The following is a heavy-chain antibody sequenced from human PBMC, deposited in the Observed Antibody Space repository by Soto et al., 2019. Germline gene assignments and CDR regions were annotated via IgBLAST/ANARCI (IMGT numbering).Heavy chain of an antibody. CDR2: INQDGSEK. V-gene: IGHV3-7*01. CDR1: GFSFSSYW. CDR3: SPSLDY. J-gene: IGHJ4*02. Sequence: GGSLRLSCAASGFSFSSYWMDWVRQAPGKGLEWVANINQDGSEKHYVASVKGRFTISRDNAKNSLYLQMSSLTAEDSALYYCSPSLDYWGQGALVTASS.